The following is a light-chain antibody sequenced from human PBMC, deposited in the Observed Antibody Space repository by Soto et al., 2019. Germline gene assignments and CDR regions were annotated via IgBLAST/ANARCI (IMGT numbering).Light chain of an antibody. J-gene: IGKJ4*01. CDR3: QQYQSWPLT. CDR2: VAS. CDR1: QSVYSN. Sequence: EIVMTQSPATLYVSPGEKATLSCRASQSVYSNLAWYQQTPGQAPRLLIYVASTRATGIPARFSGSGSGTEFTLTISSLQSEDFAVYYCQQYQSWPLTFGGGTKVEIK. V-gene: IGKV3-15*01.